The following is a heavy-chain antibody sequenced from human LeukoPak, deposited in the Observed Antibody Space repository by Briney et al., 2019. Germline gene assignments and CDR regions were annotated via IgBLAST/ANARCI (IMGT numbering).Heavy chain of an antibody. CDR2: INHSGST. Sequence: PSEALSLTCAVYGGSFSGYYWSWLRQPPGKGLEWIGEINHSGSTNYNPSLKSRVTISVDTSKNQFSLKLSSVTAAVTAVYYCARARISRDFRYCSSTSCYKVRGHYFDYWGQGTLVTVSS. CDR3: ARARISRDFRYCSSTSCYKVRGHYFDY. CDR1: GGSFSGYY. J-gene: IGHJ4*02. D-gene: IGHD2-2*02. V-gene: IGHV4-34*01.